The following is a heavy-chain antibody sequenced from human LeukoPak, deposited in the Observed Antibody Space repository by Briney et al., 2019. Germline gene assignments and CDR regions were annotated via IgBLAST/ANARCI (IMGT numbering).Heavy chain of an antibody. CDR3: ARRGIYYYGSGSYYHGMDV. Sequence: SVKVSCKASGGTFSSYAISWVRQAPGQGLEWMGGIIPIFGTANYAQKFQGRVTITADESTSTAYMELSSLGSEDTAVYYCARRGIYYYGSGSYYHGMDVWGKGTTVTVSS. V-gene: IGHV1-69*01. D-gene: IGHD3-10*01. CDR1: GGTFSSYA. J-gene: IGHJ6*04. CDR2: IIPIFGTA.